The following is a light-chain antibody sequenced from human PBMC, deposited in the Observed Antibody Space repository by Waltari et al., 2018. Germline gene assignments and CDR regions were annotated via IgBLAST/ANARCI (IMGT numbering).Light chain of an antibody. J-gene: IGKJ3*01. Sequence: EIVLTQSPGTLSLSPGERATLSCRASQSVTSNYLAWYQQKPGQPPSPLIYGASTRATGLPDRFSGSGSGTDFTLTISSVEPEDFAVYYCQRYGSSPLVSFGPGTKVDIK. CDR2: GAS. CDR3: QRYGSSPLVS. CDR1: QSVTSNY. V-gene: IGKV3-20*01.